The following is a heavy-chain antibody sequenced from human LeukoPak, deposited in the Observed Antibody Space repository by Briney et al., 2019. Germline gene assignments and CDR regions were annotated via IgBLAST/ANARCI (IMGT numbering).Heavy chain of an antibody. Sequence: SETLSLTCTVSGGAISSYYWTWIRQPPGKGLEWIGYIHYSGSTNYNPSLKSRVTISVDTSKNQFSLRLSSVTAADTAVYYCARVTGYMTEDYFDYWGQGTLITVSS. V-gene: IGHV4-59*01. CDR1: GGAISSYY. J-gene: IGHJ4*02. D-gene: IGHD6-13*01. CDR2: IHYSGST. CDR3: ARVTGYMTEDYFDY.